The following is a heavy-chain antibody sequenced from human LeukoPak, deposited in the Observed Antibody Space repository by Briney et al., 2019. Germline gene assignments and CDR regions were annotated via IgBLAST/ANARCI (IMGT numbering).Heavy chain of an antibody. J-gene: IGHJ6*02. CDR1: GFTFSSYW. Sequence: GSLRLSCAASGFTFSSYWMHWVRQAPGKGLEWIGEINHSGSTNYNPSLKSRATISVDTSKNQFSLKLSSVTAADTAVYYCARGRAYDRKQQLVRYYGMDVWGQGTTVTVSS. CDR2: INHSGST. D-gene: IGHD6-13*01. CDR3: ARGRAYDRKQQLVRYYGMDV. V-gene: IGHV4-34*01.